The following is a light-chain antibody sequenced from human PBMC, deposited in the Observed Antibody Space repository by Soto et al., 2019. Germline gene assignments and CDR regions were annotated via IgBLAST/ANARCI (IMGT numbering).Light chain of an antibody. CDR1: QSISSW. CDR2: DAS. Sequence: DIQMTQSPSTLSASVGDRVTITCRASQSISSWLAWYQQKPGKDPKLLIYDASSLESGVPSRFSGSGSGTEFTLTISSLQPDDFASYYCQQYNSYQGTFGQGTKVEIK. J-gene: IGKJ1*01. CDR3: QQYNSYQGT. V-gene: IGKV1-5*01.